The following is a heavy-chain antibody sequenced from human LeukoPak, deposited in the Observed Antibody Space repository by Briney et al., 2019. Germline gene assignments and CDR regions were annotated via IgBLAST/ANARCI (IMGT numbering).Heavy chain of an antibody. V-gene: IGHV4-34*01. J-gene: IGHJ5*02. CDR3: ARGSLVVPAAPPGWFDP. Sequence: SETLSLTCAVYGGSFSGYYWSWIRQPPGKGLEWIGEINHSGSTNYNPSLKSRVTISVDTPKNQFPLKLSSVTAADTAVYYCARGSLVVPAAPPGWFDPWGQGTLVTVSS. CDR1: GGSFSGYY. D-gene: IGHD2-2*01. CDR2: INHSGST.